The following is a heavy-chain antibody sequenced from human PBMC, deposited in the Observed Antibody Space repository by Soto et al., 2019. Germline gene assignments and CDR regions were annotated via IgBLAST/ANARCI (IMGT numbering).Heavy chain of an antibody. V-gene: IGHV4-34*01. Sequence: SETLSLTCAVYGGSFSGYYWSWIRQPPGKGLEWIGEINHSGSTNYNPSLKSRVTISVDTSKNQFSLKLSSVTAADTAVYYCARGRRYYYYYYMDVWGKGTTVTVSS. CDR3: ARGRRYYYYYYMDV. CDR2: INHSGST. J-gene: IGHJ6*03. CDR1: GGSFSGYY.